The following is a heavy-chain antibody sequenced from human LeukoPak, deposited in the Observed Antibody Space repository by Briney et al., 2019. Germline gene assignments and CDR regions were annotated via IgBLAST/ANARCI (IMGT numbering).Heavy chain of an antibody. CDR2: ISYDGSDR. J-gene: IGHJ4*02. Sequence: GGSLRLSCAASGFVLSTYGMHWVRQAPGKGLEWLAIISYDGSDRYYEDSLKGRFTISRDNIKNTVHLQMNSLTPEDTAVYYCANVDHWGQGTLVTVSS. CDR1: GFVLSTYG. V-gene: IGHV3-30*18. CDR3: ANVDH.